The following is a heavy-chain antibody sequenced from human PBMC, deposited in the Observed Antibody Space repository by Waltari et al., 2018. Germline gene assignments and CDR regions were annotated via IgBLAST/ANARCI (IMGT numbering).Heavy chain of an antibody. D-gene: IGHD2-21*02. J-gene: IGHJ4*02. V-gene: IGHV3-74*01. CDR3: VRDRTNAYCGSDCSPY. CDR2: INTDGRSP. Sequence: EVQLVESGGGLVQPGGSLRRSCAAPGFAFSSDWMHWVRQHSEKGLVWVSRINTDGRSPTYADSVKGRFTISRDNAKNTLFLQMNSLRAEDTGVYYCVRDRTNAYCGSDCSPYWGQGTLVTVSS. CDR1: GFAFSSDW.